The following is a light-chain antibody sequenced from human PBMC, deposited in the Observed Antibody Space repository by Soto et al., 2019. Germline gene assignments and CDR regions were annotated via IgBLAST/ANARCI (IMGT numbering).Light chain of an antibody. Sequence: DIVLTQSPGTLSLSPGERATLSFRPSQSVSSSYLAWYQQKPGQAPRLLIYQTSIRAAGIPARFSGSGSGTDFTLTINRLEPEDFAVYYCQQYGSSLWTFGQGTKVDIK. CDR3: QQYGSSLWT. J-gene: IGKJ1*01. CDR2: QTS. V-gene: IGKV3-20*01. CDR1: QSVSSSY.